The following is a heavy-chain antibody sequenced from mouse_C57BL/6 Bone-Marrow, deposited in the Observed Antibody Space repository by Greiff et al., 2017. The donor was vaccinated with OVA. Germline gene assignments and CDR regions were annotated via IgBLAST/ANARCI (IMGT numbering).Heavy chain of an antibody. Sequence: QVQLQQSGAELVRPGTSVKMSCKASGYTFTNYWIGWAKQRPGHGLEWIGDIYPGGGYTNYNEKLKGKATLTADKSSSTAYMQFSSLTSEDSAIYYCAIYGNFYFDYWGQGTTLTVSS. J-gene: IGHJ2*01. V-gene: IGHV1-63*01. CDR3: AIYGNFYFDY. CDR1: GYTFTNYW. CDR2: IYPGGGYT. D-gene: IGHD2-1*01.